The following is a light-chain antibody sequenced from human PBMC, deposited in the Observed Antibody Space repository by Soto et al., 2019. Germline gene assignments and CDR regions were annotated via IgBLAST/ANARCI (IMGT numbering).Light chain of an antibody. Sequence: DIQMTQSPSSLSASVGDRVTITCRASQDIINYLAWYQQKPGTVPKLLIYRASTLQSGVPPRFSGSGSGTDFTLTISSLQPEDVATYYCQRYNSVPITFGQGTRLEI. CDR3: QRYNSVPIT. CDR2: RAS. J-gene: IGKJ5*01. CDR1: QDIINY. V-gene: IGKV1-27*01.